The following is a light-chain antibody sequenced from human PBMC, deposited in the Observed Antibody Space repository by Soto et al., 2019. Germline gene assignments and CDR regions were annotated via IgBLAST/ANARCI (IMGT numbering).Light chain of an antibody. Sequence: DIQMTQSPSSVSASGGDRVTITCRANQGIGSWLAWYQQKPGKAPKLLIYAASNFQSGVPSTLSGSRSGTNFTLPIRSLQPEDVATYSWQQSHSITWTLGQGTKV. CDR1: QGIGSW. CDR2: AAS. CDR3: QQSHSITWT. V-gene: IGKV1-12*01. J-gene: IGKJ1*01.